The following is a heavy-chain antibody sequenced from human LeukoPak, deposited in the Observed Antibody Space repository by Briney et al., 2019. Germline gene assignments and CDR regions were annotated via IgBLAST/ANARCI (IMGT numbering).Heavy chain of an antibody. D-gene: IGHD2-2*01. CDR2: INHSGST. Sequence: SETLSLTCAVYGGSFSGYYWSWIRQPPGKGLEWIGEINHSGSTNYNPSLKSRVSISVDTSKNQFSLKLSSVTAADTAVYYCARGAYGIVVVPAASSANYYYYMDVWGKGTTVTVSS. CDR1: GGSFSGYY. CDR3: ARGAYGIVVVPAASSANYYYYMDV. V-gene: IGHV4-34*01. J-gene: IGHJ6*03.